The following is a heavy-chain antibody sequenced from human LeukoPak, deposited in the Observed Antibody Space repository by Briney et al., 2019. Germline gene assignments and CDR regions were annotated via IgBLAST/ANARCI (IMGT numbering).Heavy chain of an antibody. CDR2: FDLEDGET. Sequence: GGSLRLSCAASGFAFSAYAMSWVRQAPGKGLEWVGGFDLEDGETVYAQKFQGRVTMTEDTSSDTAYMDLSSLRSEDTAVYYCATAFRNYDFWSGPGFDYWGQGTLVTVSS. V-gene: IGHV1-24*01. CDR3: ATAFRNYDFWSGPGFDY. D-gene: IGHD3-3*01. CDR1: GFAFSAYA. J-gene: IGHJ4*02.